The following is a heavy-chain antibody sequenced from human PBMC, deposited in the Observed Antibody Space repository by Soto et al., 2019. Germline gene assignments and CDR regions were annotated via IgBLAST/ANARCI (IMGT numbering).Heavy chain of an antibody. Sequence: SETLSLTCTVSGGSISSYYWSWIRQPPGKRLEWILYIYYSGSTNYNQSLKSRVTISVDTSKNQFSLKLSSVTAADTAVYYCARANYYDSTGYYFDXWGQGTLVTVSX. V-gene: IGHV4-59*01. CDR2: IYYSGST. CDR1: GGSISSYY. D-gene: IGHD3-22*01. CDR3: ARANYYDSTGYYFDX. J-gene: IGHJ4*02.